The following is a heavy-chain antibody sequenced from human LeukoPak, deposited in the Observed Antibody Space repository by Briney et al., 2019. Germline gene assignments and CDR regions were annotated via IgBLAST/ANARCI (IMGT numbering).Heavy chain of an antibody. CDR2: ISYDGSNK. Sequence: GGSLRLSCAASGFTFSSYAMHWVRQAPGKGLEWVAVISYDGSNKYYADSVKGRFTISRDNSKNTLYLQMNSLRAEDTAVYYCAKTYYYDSSGDAFDIWGQGTMVTVSS. J-gene: IGHJ3*02. V-gene: IGHV3-30*04. CDR3: AKTYYYDSSGDAFDI. CDR1: GFTFSSYA. D-gene: IGHD3-22*01.